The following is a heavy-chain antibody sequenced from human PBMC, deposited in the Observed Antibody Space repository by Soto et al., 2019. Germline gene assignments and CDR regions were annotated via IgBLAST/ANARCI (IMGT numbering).Heavy chain of an antibody. CDR2: INHSGST. CDR1: GGSFSGYY. D-gene: IGHD2-15*01. J-gene: IGHJ5*02. CDR3: AREMVPARAAPTTPNWFDP. V-gene: IGHV4-34*01. Sequence: SETLSLTCAVYGGSFSGYYWSWIRQPPGKGLEWIGEINHSGSTNYNPSLKSRVTISVDTSKNQFSLKLSSVTAADTAVYYCAREMVPARAAPTTPNWFDPWGQGTLVTVSS.